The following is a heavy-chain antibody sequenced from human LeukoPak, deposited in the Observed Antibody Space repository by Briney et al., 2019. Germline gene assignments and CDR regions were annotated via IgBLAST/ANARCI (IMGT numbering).Heavy chain of an antibody. CDR1: GFTFSDHY. D-gene: IGHD3-10*01. V-gene: IGHV3-72*01. J-gene: IGHJ4*02. CDR2: TTNKAHSNTT. Sequence: PGGSLRLSCAASGFTFSDHYMDWVRQAPGKGLEWIGRTTNKAHSNTTEYAASVKGRFSISRDDSYNSLYLQMNSLKTEDTAMYFCGVWTGDKGGYWGQGTLVTVSS. CDR3: GVWTGDKGGY.